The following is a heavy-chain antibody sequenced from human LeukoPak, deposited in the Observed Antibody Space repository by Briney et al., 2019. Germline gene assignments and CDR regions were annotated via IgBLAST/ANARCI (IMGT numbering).Heavy chain of an antibody. J-gene: IGHJ4*02. Sequence: PGGSLRLSCAASGFTFSSYAMSWVRQAPGKGLEWVSAITASGDSTYYADSVKGRFTISRDNAKNSLYLQMNSLRAEDTAVYYCAKVRGRSGSYWGIGYYFDYWGQGTLVTVSS. CDR1: GFTFSSYA. D-gene: IGHD1-26*01. CDR2: ITASGDST. CDR3: AKVRGRSGSYWGIGYYFDY. V-gene: IGHV3-23*01.